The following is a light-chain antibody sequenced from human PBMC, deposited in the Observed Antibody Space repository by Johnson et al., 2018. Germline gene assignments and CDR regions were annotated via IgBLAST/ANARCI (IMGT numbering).Light chain of an antibody. CDR1: SSNIGNNY. V-gene: IGLV1-51*02. Sequence: QSVLTQPPSVSAAPGQKVTISCSGSSSNIGNNYVSWYQQLPGTAPKLLIYENNKRPSGIPDRFSGSKSGTSATLGITGLQTGDEADYYCGTWDSSLVAGKVFGTGTKVTVL. J-gene: IGLJ1*01. CDR3: GTWDSSLVAGKV. CDR2: ENN.